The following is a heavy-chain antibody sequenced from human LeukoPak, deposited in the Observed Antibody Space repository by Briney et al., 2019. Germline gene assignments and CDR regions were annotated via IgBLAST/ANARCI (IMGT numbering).Heavy chain of an antibody. J-gene: IGHJ4*02. CDR2: ISSRNSYI. Sequence: GGSLRLSCAASGFAFSSYSMNWVRQAPGKGLEWVSSISSRNSYIYYVESLRGRFIISRDNAKNSLYLQMNSLRAEDTAVYYCARGQYQLPLGYFDYWGQGTLVTVSS. V-gene: IGHV3-21*01. D-gene: IGHD2-2*01. CDR3: ARGQYQLPLGYFDY. CDR1: GFAFSSYS.